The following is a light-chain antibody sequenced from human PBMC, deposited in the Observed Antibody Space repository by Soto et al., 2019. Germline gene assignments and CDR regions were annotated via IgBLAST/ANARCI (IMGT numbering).Light chain of an antibody. V-gene: IGKV3-20*01. J-gene: IGKJ1*01. CDR1: QSVGSNH. Sequence: EIVLTQSPGTLSLSPGERATLSCRASQSVGSNHLAWYQQKPGQAPRLLIYGASSRATGIPDRFSGSGSGTDFTLTISRLEPEDFAVYYCQQYDIPWTFGQGTKVDIK. CDR2: GAS. CDR3: QQYDIPWT.